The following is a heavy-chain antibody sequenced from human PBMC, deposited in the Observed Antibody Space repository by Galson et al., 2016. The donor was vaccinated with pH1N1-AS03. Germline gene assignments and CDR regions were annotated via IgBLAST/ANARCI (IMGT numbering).Heavy chain of an antibody. V-gene: IGHV3-64D*06. CDR2: ISGNGNNT. J-gene: IGHJ4*02. CDR1: GFTFSTNA. CDR3: VKNRGYTYGYPNFDD. D-gene: IGHD5-18*01. Sequence: SLRLSCAASGFTFSTNAMHWVRQAPGKGLEYVSAISGNGNNTYYTDSVKGRFTISRDNSKNTLYLQMSSLTAEDTAIYYCVKNRGYTYGYPNFDDWGQGTLVTVSS.